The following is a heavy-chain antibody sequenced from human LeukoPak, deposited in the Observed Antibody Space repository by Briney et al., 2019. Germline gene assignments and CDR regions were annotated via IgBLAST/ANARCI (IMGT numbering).Heavy chain of an antibody. V-gene: IGHV3-64*01. J-gene: IGHJ4*02. CDR2: ITINGGST. CDR3: ARGSRSSFDS. CDR1: GFTFSSFP. Sequence: GGSLRLSCAASGFTFSSFPMHWVRQTPGKGLEYVSAITINGGSTYYANSVKGRFTISRDNSKNTVYLQMGSVRAEDMAVYYCARGSRSSFDSWGQGTLVTVSS. D-gene: IGHD6-6*01.